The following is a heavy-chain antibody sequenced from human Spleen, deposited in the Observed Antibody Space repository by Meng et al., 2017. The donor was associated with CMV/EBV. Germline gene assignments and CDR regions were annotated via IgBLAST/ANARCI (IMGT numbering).Heavy chain of an antibody. CDR2: IYTSEST. CDR3: ASGAPLTPIVVVPAAIEGP. D-gene: IGHD2-2*01. CDR1: GGSISTYY. V-gene: IGHV4-4*07. Sequence: GSLRLSCTVSGGSISTYYWSWIRQPAGKGLEWIGRIYTSESTNHHPSLKSRVTMSVDTSKSQFSLRLSSVTAADTAVYYCASGAPLTPIVVVPAAIEGPWGQGTLVTVSS. J-gene: IGHJ5*02.